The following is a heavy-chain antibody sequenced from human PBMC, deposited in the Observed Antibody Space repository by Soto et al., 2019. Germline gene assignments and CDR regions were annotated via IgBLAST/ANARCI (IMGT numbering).Heavy chain of an antibody. V-gene: IGHV4-4*02. CDR3: VRGRPPTRTGLAGVLYYFDY. CDR1: GSSVSSSHW. J-gene: IGHJ4*02. CDR2: IYHVGVT. Sequence: QVHLKESGPRLVKPSGTLSLTCGVSGSSVSSSHWWTWVRQPPGKGLEWIGEIYHVGVTSYNPSLKSRGIMSMDQPLNQFSLKVSSLTAADMPVYYCVRGRPPTRTGLAGVLYYFDYWGQGGLVTVSS. D-gene: IGHD2-15*01.